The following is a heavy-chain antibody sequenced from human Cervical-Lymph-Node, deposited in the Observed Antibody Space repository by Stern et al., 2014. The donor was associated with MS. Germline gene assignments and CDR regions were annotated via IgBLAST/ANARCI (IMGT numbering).Heavy chain of an antibody. V-gene: IGHV3-7*03. CDR3: TRARATRRDGFHI. Sequence: EVQLVESGGGLVQPGGSLRLSCSASGFTFSNYWMNWVRQAPGKGPEWVANIKQDGSDNYYVDSVRGRFTISRDNAKNSLYLQMNNLRVEDTAVYYCTRARATRRDGFHIWGQGTLDTVSS. J-gene: IGHJ3*02. CDR2: IKQDGSDN. D-gene: IGHD2-15*01. CDR1: GFTFSNYW.